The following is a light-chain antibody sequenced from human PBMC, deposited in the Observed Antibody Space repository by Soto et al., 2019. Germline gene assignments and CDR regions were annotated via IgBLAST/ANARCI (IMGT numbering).Light chain of an antibody. Sequence: QSALTQPASVSGSPGQSITISCTGTSSDVGAYNFVSWYQHHPGRAPKLIIYEVTIRPSGVSNRFSGSKSGNTASLPISGLQAEDEADYYCSSYTTSAPYVFGSGTKLTVL. CDR2: EVT. CDR3: SSYTTSAPYV. V-gene: IGLV2-14*01. J-gene: IGLJ1*01. CDR1: SSDVGAYNF.